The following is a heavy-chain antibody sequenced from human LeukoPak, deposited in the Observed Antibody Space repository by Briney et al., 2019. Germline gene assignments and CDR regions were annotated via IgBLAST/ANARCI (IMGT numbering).Heavy chain of an antibody. J-gene: IGHJ4*02. CDR2: VRSKAYGGTT. D-gene: IGHD6-19*01. CDR1: GFTFGAYA. Sequence: RSLRLSCTASGFTFGAYAMSWVSQAPGKGMGWVGFVRSKAYGGTTEYAASVKGRFTISRDDSKSIAYLQMSSLKTEDTAVYYCTVRRVAGIFLWGQGTLVTVSS. CDR3: TVRRVAGIFL. V-gene: IGHV3-49*04.